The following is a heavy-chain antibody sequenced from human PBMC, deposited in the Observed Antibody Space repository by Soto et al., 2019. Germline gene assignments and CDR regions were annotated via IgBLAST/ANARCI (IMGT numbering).Heavy chain of an antibody. CDR3: ARHKCSSTRCYQTFDY. CDR2: IYYSGST. D-gene: IGHD2-2*01. CDR1: GGSFSGYY. J-gene: IGHJ4*02. V-gene: IGHV4-59*08. Sequence: SETLSLTCAVYGGSFSGYYWIWIRQPPGKGLEWIGYIYYSGSTNYNPSLKSRVTISVDTSKNQFSLKLSSVTAADTAVYYCARHKCSSTRCYQTFDYWGQGTLVTVSS.